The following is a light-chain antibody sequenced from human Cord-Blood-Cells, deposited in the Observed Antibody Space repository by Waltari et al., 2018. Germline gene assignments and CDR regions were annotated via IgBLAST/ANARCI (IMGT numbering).Light chain of an antibody. CDR3: SSYTSSSVV. CDR1: SSDVGRYNY. Sequence: ALTQPASVSGSPGQSNTISVNGTSSDVGRYNYLSWYQQHPGKAPKLMIYDVSKRPSGVPNRFSGSKSGNTASLTISGLQAEDEADYYCSSYTSSSVVFGGGTKLTVL. J-gene: IGLJ2*01. V-gene: IGLV2-14*01. CDR2: DVS.